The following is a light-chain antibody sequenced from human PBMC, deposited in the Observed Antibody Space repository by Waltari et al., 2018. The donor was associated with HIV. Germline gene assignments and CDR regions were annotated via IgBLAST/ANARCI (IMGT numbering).Light chain of an antibody. CDR3: QQNHDWPPTT. CDR1: QSVSSN. Sequence: IVMTQSPVALSVSPGERVTLSCTASQSVSSNVAWYQHKPGQAPRLLIYGASTRATGIPARFSGSGSGTQFTLTISSLQSEDFAVYYCQQNHDWPPTTFGQGTRLEIK. V-gene: IGKV3-15*01. J-gene: IGKJ5*01. CDR2: GAS.